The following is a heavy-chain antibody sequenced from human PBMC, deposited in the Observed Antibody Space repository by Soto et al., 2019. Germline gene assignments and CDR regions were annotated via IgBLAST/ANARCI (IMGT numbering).Heavy chain of an antibody. V-gene: IGHV3-9*01. CDR3: AKDSTGGGVRFDY. D-gene: IGHD3-16*01. CDR2: ISWNSGSI. J-gene: IGHJ4*02. Sequence: EVQLVESGGGLVQPGRSLRLSCAASGFTFDDYAMHWVRQAPGKGLEWVSGISWNSGSIGYADSVKGRFTISRDNAKNSLYLQMNSLRAEDTALYYCAKDSTGGGVRFDYWGQGTLVTVSS. CDR1: GFTFDDYA.